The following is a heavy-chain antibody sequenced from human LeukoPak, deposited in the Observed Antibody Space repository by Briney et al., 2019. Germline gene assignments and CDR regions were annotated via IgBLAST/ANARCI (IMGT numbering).Heavy chain of an antibody. V-gene: IGHV3-30*01. CDR1: GFTFSSYA. D-gene: IGHD4-23*01. CDR2: ISYDGSNK. Sequence: GGSLRLSCAASGFTFSSYAMHWVRQAPGKGLEWVAVISYDGSNKYYADSVKGRFTISRDNSKNTLYLQMNSLRAEDTAVYYCARDEYLGGNSFDYWGQGTLVTVSS. J-gene: IGHJ4*02. CDR3: ARDEYLGGNSFDY.